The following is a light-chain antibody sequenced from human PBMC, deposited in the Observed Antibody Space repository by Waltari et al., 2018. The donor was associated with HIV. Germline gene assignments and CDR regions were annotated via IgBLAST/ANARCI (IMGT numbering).Light chain of an antibody. Sequence: IQMTQSPSSLSASVGDRLPITCRASQSIRNYLNWFQKKPGRAPELLIYAASSLHTGVPSSFSGSGSGTDFTLTISSLQPEDFAIYYCQQSFTTLFTFGPGTRVDIK. CDR3: QQSFTTLFT. CDR1: QSIRNY. V-gene: IGKV1-39*01. J-gene: IGKJ3*01. CDR2: AAS.